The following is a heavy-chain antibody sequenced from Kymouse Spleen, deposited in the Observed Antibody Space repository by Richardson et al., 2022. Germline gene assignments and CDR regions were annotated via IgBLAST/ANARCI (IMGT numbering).Heavy chain of an antibody. V-gene: IGHV3-21*03. J-gene: IGHJ4*02. Sequence: EVQLVESGGGLVKPGGSLRLSCAASGFTFSSYSMNWVRQAPGKGLEWVSSISSSSSYIYYADSVKGRFTISRDNAKNSLYLQMNSLRAEDTAVYYCARDR*LQF*LLGPGNPGHRLL. CDR1: GFTFSSYS. D-gene: IGHD4-11,IGHD4-11*01,IGHD4-17*01. CDR2: ISSSSSYI. CDR3: ARDR*LQF*L.